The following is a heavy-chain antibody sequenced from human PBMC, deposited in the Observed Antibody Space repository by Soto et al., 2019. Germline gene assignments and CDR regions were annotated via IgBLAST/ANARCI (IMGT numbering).Heavy chain of an antibody. CDR1: GYSISSGYY. D-gene: IGHD3-22*01. J-gene: IGHJ4*02. CDR2: MYHSGNT. Sequence: SETLSLTCAVSGYSISSGYYWGWIRQPPGKGLQWIGNMYHSGNTYYNPSLKSRVTISVDTSKNQFSLKLRSVTAADEAVYYCARVSYFDSGGLFYYFDYWGQGALVTVSS. CDR3: ARVSYFDSGGLFYYFDY. V-gene: IGHV4-38-2*01.